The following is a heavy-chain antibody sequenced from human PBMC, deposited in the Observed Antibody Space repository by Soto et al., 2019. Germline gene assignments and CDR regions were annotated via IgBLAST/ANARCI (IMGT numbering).Heavy chain of an antibody. CDR2: ISTNSGNT. V-gene: IGHV1-18*01. J-gene: IGHJ5*01. CDR3: ARSTRRGYYNGRWFDP. Sequence: QIQLVQSGPEVKKPGASVKVSCKASGYIFNNYGISWVRQAPGQGLDWVGWISTNSGNTDYEHKLQGRLTMTTDTSTSTAYMELRSLRSDYTAVYYCARSTRRGYYNGRWFDPWGQGTLVTVTS. D-gene: IGHD3-9*01. CDR1: GYIFNNYG.